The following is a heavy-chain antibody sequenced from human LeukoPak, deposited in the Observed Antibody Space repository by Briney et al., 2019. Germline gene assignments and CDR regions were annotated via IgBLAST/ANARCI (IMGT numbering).Heavy chain of an antibody. CDR3: ARGLGDILTGYAYYYYYYMDV. CDR2: IYTSGST. CDR1: GGSISSSSYY. D-gene: IGHD3-9*01. J-gene: IGHJ6*03. Sequence: KPSETLSLTCTVSGGSISSSSYYWGWIRQPAGKGLEWIGRIYTSGSTNYNPSLKSRVTMSVDTSKNQFSLKLSSVTAADTAVYYCARGLGDILTGYAYYYYYYMDVWGKGTTVTISS. V-gene: IGHV4-61*02.